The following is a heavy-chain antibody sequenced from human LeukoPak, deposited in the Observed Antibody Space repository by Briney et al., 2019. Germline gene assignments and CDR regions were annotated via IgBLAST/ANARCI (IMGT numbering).Heavy chain of an antibody. D-gene: IGHD2-21*02. CDR3: ARDRGPTDRGAFDI. V-gene: IGHV3-7*01. Sequence: PGGSLRLSCAASGFTFSSYWMSWVRQAPGKGLEWVANIKQDGSEKYYVDSVKGRFTISRDNAKNSPYLQMNSLRAEDTAVYYCARDRGPTDRGAFDIWGQGTMVTVSS. CDR2: IKQDGSEK. J-gene: IGHJ3*02. CDR1: GFTFSSYW.